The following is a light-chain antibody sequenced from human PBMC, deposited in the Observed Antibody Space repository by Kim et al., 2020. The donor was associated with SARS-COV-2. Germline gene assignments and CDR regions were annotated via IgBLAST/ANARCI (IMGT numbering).Light chain of an antibody. Sequence: DIQLTQSPPTLFASVGDRVTITCRASESISTWLAWYQQKPGKVPRLLIYKTSRLESGVPSRFSGSGSGTEFTLTINSLQTDDLATYYCQQYGAFGQGTKVDIK. V-gene: IGKV1-5*03. CDR3: QQYGA. CDR2: KTS. CDR1: ESISTW. J-gene: IGKJ2*01.